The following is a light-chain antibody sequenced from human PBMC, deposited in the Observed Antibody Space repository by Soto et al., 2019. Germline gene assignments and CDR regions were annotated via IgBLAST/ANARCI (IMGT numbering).Light chain of an antibody. Sequence: EIVLTQSPATLSLSPGERATLSCRASQSVSSYLAWYQQKPGQAPRLLIYDASNRATGIPARFSGSGSGTDFTLTISSLEPEDFAVYYCQQRSNWPPLTCGGGTRWIS. V-gene: IGKV3-11*01. CDR1: QSVSSY. J-gene: IGKJ4*01. CDR2: DAS. CDR3: QQRSNWPPLT.